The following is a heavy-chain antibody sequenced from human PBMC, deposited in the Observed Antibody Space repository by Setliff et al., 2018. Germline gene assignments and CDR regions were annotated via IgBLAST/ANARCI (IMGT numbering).Heavy chain of an antibody. J-gene: IGHJ6*02. CDR3: ARRRWLQFYYYYGMDV. Sequence: PSETLSLTCTVSGGSISSSSYYWGWIRQPPGKGLEWIGSMYYSGSTYYNPSLKSRVTISVDTSKNQFSLKLSSVTAADTAVYYCARRRWLQFYYYYGMDVWGQGTTVTVSS. V-gene: IGHV4-39*01. CDR1: GGSISSSSYY. CDR2: MYYSGST. D-gene: IGHD4-4*01.